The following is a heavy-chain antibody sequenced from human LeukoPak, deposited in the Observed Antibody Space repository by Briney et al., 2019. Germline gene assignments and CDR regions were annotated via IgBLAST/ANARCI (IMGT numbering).Heavy chain of an antibody. CDR3: ARLAHIVVVTAIPVVGSHYYFDY. CDR1: GGSISSYY. CDR2: IYYSGST. J-gene: IGHJ4*02. D-gene: IGHD2-21*02. Sequence: PSETLSLTCTVSGGSISSYYWSWIRQPPGKGLEWIGYIYYSGSTNYNPSLKSRVTISVDTSKNQFSLKLSSVTAADTAVYYCARLAHIVVVTAIPVVGSHYYFDYWGQGTLVTVSS. V-gene: IGHV4-59*12.